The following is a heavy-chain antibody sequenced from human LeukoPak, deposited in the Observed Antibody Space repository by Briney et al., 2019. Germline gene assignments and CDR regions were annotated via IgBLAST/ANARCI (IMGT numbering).Heavy chain of an antibody. D-gene: IGHD2/OR15-2a*01. CDR3: ARGLSYGFSDFVY. J-gene: IGHJ4*02. CDR2: IKQDGSEK. V-gene: IGHV3-7*01. CDR1: GFTFSSYW. Sequence: GGSLRLSCAASGFTFSSYWMSWVRQAPGKGLEWVANIKQDGSEKYYVDSVKGRFTISRDNAKNSLYLQMNSLRAEDTAVYYCARGLSYGFSDFVYWGQGTLVTVSS.